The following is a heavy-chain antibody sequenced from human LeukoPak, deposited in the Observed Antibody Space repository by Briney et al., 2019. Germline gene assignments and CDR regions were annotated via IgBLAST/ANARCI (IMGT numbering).Heavy chain of an antibody. CDR1: GGSISSSSYY. Sequence: PSETLSLTCTVSGGSISSSSYYWGWIRQPPGKGLEWIGSVYYSGSTYYNPSLKSRVTISVDTSKNQFSLKLSSVTAADTAVYYCARRQDIVVVPAAMGHNWFDPWGQGTLVTVSS. D-gene: IGHD2-2*01. V-gene: IGHV4-39*01. CDR2: VYYSGST. J-gene: IGHJ5*02. CDR3: ARRQDIVVVPAAMGHNWFDP.